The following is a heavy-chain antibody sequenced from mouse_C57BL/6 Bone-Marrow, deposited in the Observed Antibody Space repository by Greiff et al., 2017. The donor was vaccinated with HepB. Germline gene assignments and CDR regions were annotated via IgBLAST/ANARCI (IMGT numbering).Heavy chain of an antibody. V-gene: IGHV1-69*01. CDR2: IDPSDSYT. CDR3: ARQLRLQAMDY. D-gene: IGHD3-2*02. J-gene: IGHJ4*01. Sequence: QVQLKQPGAELVMPGASVKLSCKASGYTFTSYWMHWVKQRPGQGLEWIGEIDPSDSYTNYNQKFKGKSTLTVDKSSSTAYMQLSSLTSEDSAVYYCARQLRLQAMDYWGQGTSVTVSS. CDR1: GYTFTSYW.